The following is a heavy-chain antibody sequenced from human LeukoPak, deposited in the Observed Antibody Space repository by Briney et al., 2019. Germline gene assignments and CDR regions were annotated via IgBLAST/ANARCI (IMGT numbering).Heavy chain of an antibody. CDR1: GLNFSDYY. CDR2: ISSSGNSI. D-gene: IGHD6-19*01. V-gene: IGHV3-11*04. J-gene: IGHJ4*02. CDR3: ARDQVSVAGTGIDY. Sequence: GGSLRLSCAASGLNFSDYYMSWIRQAPGKGLEWVSYISSSGNSISYADSVKGRFTVSRDNAKNSLYLQMNSLRAEDTAVYYCARDQVSVAGTGIDYWGQGTLVTVSS.